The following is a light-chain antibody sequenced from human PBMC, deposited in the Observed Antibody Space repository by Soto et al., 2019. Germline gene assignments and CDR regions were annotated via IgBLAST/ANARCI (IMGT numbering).Light chain of an antibody. CDR3: QQYDSSPPRVT. Sequence: ETVLTQSPGTLSLSPGERATLSCRASQSVSSGYLAWYQQKPGQAPRLLIYGASSRATGIPDRFSGSGSVTDFTHVVTGLAPEYFSVYYCQQYDSSPPRVTFRQGPDLEIK. CDR2: GAS. V-gene: IGKV3-20*01. J-gene: IGKJ2*01. CDR1: QSVSSGY.